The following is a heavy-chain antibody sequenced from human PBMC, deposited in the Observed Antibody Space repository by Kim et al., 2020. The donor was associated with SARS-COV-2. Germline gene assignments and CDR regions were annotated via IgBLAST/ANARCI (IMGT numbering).Heavy chain of an antibody. CDR3: AGEDGEQWLVTDY. CDR2: IIPILGIA. J-gene: IGHJ4*02. D-gene: IGHD6-19*01. V-gene: IGHV1-69*04. CDR1: GGTFSSYA. Sequence: SVKVSCKASGGTFSSYAISWVRQAPGQGLEWMGRIIPILGIANYAQKFQGRVTITADKSTSTAYMELSSLRSEDTAVYYCAGEDGEQWLVTDYWGQGTLVTVSS.